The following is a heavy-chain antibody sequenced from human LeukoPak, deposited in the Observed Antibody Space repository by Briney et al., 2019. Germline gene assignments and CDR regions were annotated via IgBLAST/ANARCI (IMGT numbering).Heavy chain of an antibody. CDR1: GGSISSGDYY. CDR3: ARSLDYGGKIDY. Sequence: SQTLSLTCTVSGGSISSGDYYWSWIRQPPGKGLEWIGYIYYSGSTYYNPSLKSRVTISVDTSKNQFSLKLSSVTAADTAVYYCARSLDYGGKIDYWGQGTLVTVS. CDR2: IYYSGST. D-gene: IGHD4-23*01. V-gene: IGHV4-30-4*08. J-gene: IGHJ4*02.